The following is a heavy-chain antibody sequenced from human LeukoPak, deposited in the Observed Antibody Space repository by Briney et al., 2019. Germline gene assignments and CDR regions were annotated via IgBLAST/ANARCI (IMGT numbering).Heavy chain of an antibody. CDR3: ARQNWDFDF. J-gene: IGHJ4*02. CDR1: GYSINSGYH. D-gene: IGHD7-27*01. Sequence: KPSETLSLTCVVFGYSINSGYHWDWIRQPPGRGLDWIGSIHRSGQTYYNPPLKGRHTISVDTSQNHSSPRLSPVPAPGPAVPSWARQNWDFDFWGQGTLVTVSS. V-gene: IGHV4-38-2*01. CDR2: IHRSGQT.